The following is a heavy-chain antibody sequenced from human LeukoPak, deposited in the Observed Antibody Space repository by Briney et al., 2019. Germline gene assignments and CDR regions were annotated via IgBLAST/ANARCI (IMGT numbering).Heavy chain of an antibody. V-gene: IGHV4-61*02. CDR1: GGSISRGSYY. J-gene: IGHJ4*02. Sequence: SETLSLTCTVSGGSISRGSYYWTWIRQPAGKGLEWIGRISTSGNTNYNPSLKSRVTISVDTSKNQFSLKLSSVTAADTAVYYCARDRGSSGYWGIHDYWGQGTLVTVSS. CDR3: ARDRGSSGYWGIHDY. CDR2: ISTSGNT. D-gene: IGHD3-22*01.